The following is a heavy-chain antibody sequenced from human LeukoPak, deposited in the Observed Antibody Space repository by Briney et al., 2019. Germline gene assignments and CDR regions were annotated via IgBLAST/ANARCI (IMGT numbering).Heavy chain of an antibody. CDR1: GFNFNGYA. J-gene: IGHJ4*02. D-gene: IGHD2-2*01. CDR2: ITASGGTK. CDR3: AKDLLVEIVVVPAAVDY. Sequence: QPGGSLRLSCAASGFNFNGYAMSWVRQAPGKGLKWVATITASGGTKFYADSVKGRLPIYRDHSKHNLYLQMNSLRAEDTAVYYCAKDLLVEIVVVPAAVDYWGQGTLDTVSS. V-gene: IGHV3-23*01.